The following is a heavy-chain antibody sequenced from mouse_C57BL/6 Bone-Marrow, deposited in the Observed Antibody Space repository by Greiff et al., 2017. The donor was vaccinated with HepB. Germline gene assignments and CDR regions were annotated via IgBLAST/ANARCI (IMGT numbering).Heavy chain of an antibody. CDR3: ARLGYYYGSSYHYFDY. D-gene: IGHD1-1*01. Sequence: VHVKQSGPELVKPGASVKISCKASGYSFTGYYMNWVKQSPEKSLEWIGEINPSTGGTTYNQKFKAKATLTVDKSSSTAYMQLKSLTSEDSAVYYCARLGYYYGSSYHYFDYWGQGTTLTVSS. CDR1: GYSFTGYY. V-gene: IGHV1-42*01. CDR2: INPSTGGT. J-gene: IGHJ2*01.